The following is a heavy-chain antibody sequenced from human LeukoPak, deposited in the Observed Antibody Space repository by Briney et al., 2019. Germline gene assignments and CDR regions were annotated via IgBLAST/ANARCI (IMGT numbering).Heavy chain of an antibody. CDR1: GGSFSGYY. V-gene: IGHV4-34*01. CDR3: ARGHIPARRHDY. CDR2: INHSGST. D-gene: IGHD6-6*01. J-gene: IGHJ4*02. Sequence: PSETLSLTCAVYGGSFSGYYWSWIRQPPGKGLEWIGEINHSGSTNYNPSLKSRVTISVDTPKNQFSLKLSSVTAADTAVYYCARGHIPARRHDYWGQGTLVTVSS.